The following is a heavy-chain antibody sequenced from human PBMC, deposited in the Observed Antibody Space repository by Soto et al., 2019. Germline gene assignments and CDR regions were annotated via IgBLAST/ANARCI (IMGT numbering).Heavy chain of an antibody. D-gene: IGHD6-13*01. Sequence: QVQLVESGGGVVQPGRSLRLSCAASGFTFSSYAMHWVRQAPGKGLEWVAVISYDGSNTYYADSVKGRFTISRDNSKKTLYXQMNSLRAEDTAVYYCARDLGAYSSSGRYYYGMDVWGQGTTVTVSS. V-gene: IGHV3-30-3*01. J-gene: IGHJ6*02. CDR3: ARDLGAYSSSGRYYYGMDV. CDR1: GFTFSSYA. CDR2: ISYDGSNT.